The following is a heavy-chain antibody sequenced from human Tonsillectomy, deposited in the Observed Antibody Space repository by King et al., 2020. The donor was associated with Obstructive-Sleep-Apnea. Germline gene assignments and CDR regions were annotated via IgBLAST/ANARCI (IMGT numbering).Heavy chain of an antibody. V-gene: IGHV3-30*02. CDR2: IRYDGTNK. CDR3: AKGLSYCDGACFSLTGYGVDV. J-gene: IGHJ6*02. Sequence: VQLVESGGGVVQPGTSLRLSCAGSGFTFSAYGMHWVRQAPGKGLEWVAFIRYDGTNKDYADSVKGRFTISRDDSKNTLYLQMNSLGAEDTAVYYCAKGLSYCDGACFSLTGYGVDVWGQGTTVTVSS. CDR1: GFTFSAYG. D-gene: IGHD2-21*02.